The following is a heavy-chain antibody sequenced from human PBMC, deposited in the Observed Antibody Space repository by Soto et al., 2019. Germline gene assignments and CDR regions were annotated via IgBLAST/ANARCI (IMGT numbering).Heavy chain of an antibody. D-gene: IGHD2-2*01. J-gene: IGHJ4*02. V-gene: IGHV4-4*07. CDR3: ARACSSSSCYDVFDY. CDR1: GGSISSYY. Sequence: SETLSLTCTVSGGSISSYYWSWIRQPAGKGLEWIGRIYTSGSTNYNPSLKSRVTMSVDTSKNQFSLKLSSVTAADTAVYYCARACSSSSCYDVFDYWGQGTLVTVSS. CDR2: IYTSGST.